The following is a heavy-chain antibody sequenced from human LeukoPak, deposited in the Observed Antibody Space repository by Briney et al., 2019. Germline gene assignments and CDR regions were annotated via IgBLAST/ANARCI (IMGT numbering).Heavy chain of an antibody. CDR2: INQDGSEK. V-gene: IGHV3-7*01. J-gene: IGHJ4*02. CDR3: ARSDGTGTVDY. Sequence: GGSLRLSCTASGSTFNRNWMSWVRQTPGQGLEWVAIINQDGSEKYYVDSVKGRFTISRDNAKSSLYLQMSSLRAEDTALYYCARSDGTGTVDYWGPGTQVTVSS. D-gene: IGHD3/OR15-3a*01. CDR1: GSTFNRNW.